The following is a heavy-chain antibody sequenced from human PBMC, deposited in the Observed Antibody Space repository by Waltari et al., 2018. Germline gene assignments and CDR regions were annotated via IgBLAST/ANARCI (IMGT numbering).Heavy chain of an antibody. D-gene: IGHD2-2*01. CDR1: GFHFFDTW. CDR2: IKRSSDGGAA. J-gene: IGHJ5*02. Sequence: EVQLVESGGGLVKPGGSLRLSCADSGFHFFDTWITWVRQAPGKGLELVGRIKRSSDGGAAEYAAPVNGRFIISRDDSSSTLYLQMNSLKSEDTAVYYCITDPANAYVRWFDPWGQGTLVTVSS. V-gene: IGHV3-15*01. CDR3: ITDPANAYVRWFDP.